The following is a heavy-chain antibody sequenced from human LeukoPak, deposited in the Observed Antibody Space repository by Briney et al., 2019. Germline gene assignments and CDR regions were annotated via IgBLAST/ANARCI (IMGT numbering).Heavy chain of an antibody. CDR2: IIPILGIA. J-gene: IGHJ3*02. V-gene: IGHV1-69*04. CDR1: GGTFISYA. CDR3: ARYYYYDSSGASNANAFDI. Sequence: ASVKVSCKASGGTFISYAISWVRQAPGQGLEWMGRIIPILGIANYAQKFQGRVTITADKSTSTAYMELSSLRSEDTAVYYCARYYYYDSSGASNANAFDIWGQGTMVTVSS. D-gene: IGHD3-22*01.